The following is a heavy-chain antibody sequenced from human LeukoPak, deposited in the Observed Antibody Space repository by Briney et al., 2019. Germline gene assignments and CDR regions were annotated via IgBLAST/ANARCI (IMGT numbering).Heavy chain of an antibody. V-gene: IGHV3-9*01. D-gene: IGHD2-2*03. CDR1: GFTFDDYA. Sequence: GGSLRLSCAASGFTFDDYAMHWVRQAPGKGLEWVSGISWNSGSIGYADSVKGRFTISRDNSKNTLYLQMNSLRTEDTAVYYCARGRGYCSSTSCYPREFFDYWGQGTQVTVSS. CDR3: ARGRGYCSSTSCYPREFFDY. CDR2: ISWNSGSI. J-gene: IGHJ4*02.